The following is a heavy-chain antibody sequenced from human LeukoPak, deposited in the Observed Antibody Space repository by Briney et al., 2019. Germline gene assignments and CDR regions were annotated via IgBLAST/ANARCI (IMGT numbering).Heavy chain of an antibody. V-gene: IGHV4-4*07. Sequence: SETLSLTCTVSGGSISSYYWSWIRQPPGKGLEWIGRIYTSGSTNYNPSLKSRVTMSVDTSRNQFSLKLTSVTAADTAIYYCARVADSSGYYMFGTFDIWGQGTMVTVSS. CDR3: ARVADSSGYYMFGTFDI. J-gene: IGHJ3*02. CDR1: GGSISSYY. CDR2: IYTSGST. D-gene: IGHD3-22*01.